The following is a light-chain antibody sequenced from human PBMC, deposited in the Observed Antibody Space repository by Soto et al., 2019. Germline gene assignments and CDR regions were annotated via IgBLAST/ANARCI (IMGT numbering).Light chain of an antibody. J-gene: IGKJ4*01. Sequence: EIVLTQSPATLSLSPGERATLSCRASQSISSYLAWYQQKPGQAPRLLIYDGPNRATGIPARFSGSGSETDFTLTISSLEPVDFASYYCQQRRSWPLTFGGGTKVEIK. CDR3: QQRRSWPLT. CDR2: DGP. V-gene: IGKV3-11*01. CDR1: QSISSY.